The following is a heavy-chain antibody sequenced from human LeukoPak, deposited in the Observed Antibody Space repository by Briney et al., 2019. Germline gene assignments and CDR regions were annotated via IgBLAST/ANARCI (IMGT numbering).Heavy chain of an antibody. CDR2: ISSSGSTI. D-gene: IGHD5-12*01. V-gene: IGHV3-48*03. Sequence: GGSLRFSCAASGFTLCSYEMNWVRQAPGKGLEWVSYISSSGSTIYYADSVKGRFTISRDNAKNSLYLQMNSLRAEDTAVYYCASFLLGYSGYDYAFDIWGQGTMVTVSS. CDR1: GFTLCSYE. CDR3: ASFLLGYSGYDYAFDI. J-gene: IGHJ3*02.